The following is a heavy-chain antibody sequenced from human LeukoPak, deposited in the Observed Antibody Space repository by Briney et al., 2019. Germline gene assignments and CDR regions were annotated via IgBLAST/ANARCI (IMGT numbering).Heavy chain of an antibody. V-gene: IGHV3-53*01. CDR1: GFIVSSNY. CDR2: IYSGGST. Sequence: GGSLRLSCAASGFIVSSNYMSWVRQAPGKGLEWASVIYSGGSTYYADSVKGRFTISRDNSKNTLYLQMNSLRAEDTAVYYCARDSHSGSYYRLDYWGQGTLVTVSS. J-gene: IGHJ4*02. CDR3: ARDSHSGSYYRLDY. D-gene: IGHD1-26*01.